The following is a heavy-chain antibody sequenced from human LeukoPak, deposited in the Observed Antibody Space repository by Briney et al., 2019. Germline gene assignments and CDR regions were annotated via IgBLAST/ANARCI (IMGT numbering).Heavy chain of an antibody. CDR3: ARRQVVPAALLNYYYLDV. Sequence: GASVKVSCKASGYTFTAYYIPWVRQAPGQGLEWMGWINPNSGGTNYAQKFQGRVTMTRDTSISTAYMELSRLRSDDTAVYYCARRQVVPAALLNYYYLDVWGKGNTVTVSS. CDR1: GYTFTAYY. D-gene: IGHD2-2*01. J-gene: IGHJ6*03. CDR2: INPNSGGT. V-gene: IGHV1-2*02.